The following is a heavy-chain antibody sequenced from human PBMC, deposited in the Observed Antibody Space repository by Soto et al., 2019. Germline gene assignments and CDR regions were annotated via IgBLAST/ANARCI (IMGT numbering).Heavy chain of an antibody. CDR2: IYYSGST. V-gene: IGHV4-31*03. CDR1: GGSISSGGYY. D-gene: IGHD2-8*01. CDR3: ARDTSLGYCTNGCFDY. J-gene: IGHJ4*02. Sequence: QVQLQESGPGLVKPSQTLSLTCTVSGGSISSGGYYWSWIRQHPGKVLEWIGYIYYSGSTYYNPSLKSRVTISVDTSKNQFSLKLSSVTAADTAVYYCARDTSLGYCTNGCFDYWGQGTLVTVSS.